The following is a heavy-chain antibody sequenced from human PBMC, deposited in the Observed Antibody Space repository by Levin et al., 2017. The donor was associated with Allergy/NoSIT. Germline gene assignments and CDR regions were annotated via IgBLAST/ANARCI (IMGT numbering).Heavy chain of an antibody. CDR2: ISFSGSTI. J-gene: IGHJ5*02. V-gene: IGHV3-11*01. CDR1: GFTFSDYY. CDR3: ARDGEDDFWSGYYEYNWFDP. D-gene: IGHD3-3*01. Sequence: PGGSLRLSCAASGFTFSDYYMSWIRQAPGKGLEWVSYISFSGSTIYYADSVKGRFTISRDNAKNSLYLQMNSLRAEATAVYYCARDGEDDFWSGYYEYNWFDPWGQGTLVTVSS.